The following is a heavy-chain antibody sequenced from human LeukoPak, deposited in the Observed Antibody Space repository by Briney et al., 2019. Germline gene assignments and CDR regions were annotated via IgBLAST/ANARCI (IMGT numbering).Heavy chain of an antibody. CDR1: GGSISSSSYY. CDR3: PSNAPYIHYFAY. D-gene: IGHD3-16*01. V-gene: IGHV4-39*07. CDR2: IYYSGST. J-gene: IGHJ4*02. Sequence: SETLSLTCTVSGGSISSSSYYWGWIRQPPGKGLEWIGSIYYSGSTYYNPSLKSRVTISVDTSKNQFSLKLSSVTAAATAVYSCPSNAPYIHYFAYGAREPWSPSPQ.